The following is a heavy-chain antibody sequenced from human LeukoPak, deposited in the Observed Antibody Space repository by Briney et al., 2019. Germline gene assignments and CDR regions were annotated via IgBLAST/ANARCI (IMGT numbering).Heavy chain of an antibody. CDR2: IRSSDGRT. J-gene: IGHJ4*02. Sequence: QPGGSLRLSCAASGFTFSSYAMNWVRQAPGKGLEWVSAIRSSDGRTYYADSVRGRFTISRDNGKNTLYLHMNSLRDDDTAVYYCATDQRYAFDYWGQGILVTVSS. D-gene: IGHD3-9*01. CDR3: ATDQRYAFDY. V-gene: IGHV3-23*01. CDR1: GFTFSSYA.